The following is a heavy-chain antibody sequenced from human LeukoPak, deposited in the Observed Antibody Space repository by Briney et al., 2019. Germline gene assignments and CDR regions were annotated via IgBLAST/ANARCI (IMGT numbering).Heavy chain of an antibody. Sequence: ASVKVSCKASGYTFTSYDINWVRQATGQGLEWMGWMNPNSGNTGYAQKFQGRVTMTRNTSISTAYMELSSLRSEDTAVYYCARGWVFDFWPGMDVWGQGTTVTVSS. J-gene: IGHJ6*02. CDR2: MNPNSGNT. D-gene: IGHD3-3*01. CDR1: GYTFTSYD. V-gene: IGHV1-8*01. CDR3: ARGWVFDFWPGMDV.